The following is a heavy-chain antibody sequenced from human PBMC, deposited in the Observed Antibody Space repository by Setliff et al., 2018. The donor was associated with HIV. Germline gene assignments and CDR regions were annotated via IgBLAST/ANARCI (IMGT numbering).Heavy chain of an antibody. V-gene: IGHV3-21*01. CDR3: ARDYCSGGSCYKGDLDY. D-gene: IGHD2-15*01. Sequence: GGSLSLSCAASGFTFSSNSMNWVRQAPGKGLEWVSSISSTSSYIYYADAVKCRFTISRDNAKNSLYLQMNSLRAEDTAVYYCARDYCSGGSCYKGDLDYWGQGTLVTVSS. J-gene: IGHJ4*02. CDR1: GFTFSSNS. CDR2: ISSTSSYI.